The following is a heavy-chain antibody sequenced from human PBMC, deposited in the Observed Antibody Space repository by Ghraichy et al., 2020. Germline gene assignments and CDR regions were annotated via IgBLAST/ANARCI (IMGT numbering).Heavy chain of an antibody. Sequence: GGSLRLSCAASGFTFSTYGMHWVRQAPGRGLEYVSAIRSNGGETFYVNSVKGRFTISRDNSKNTPYLQVGSLGDEDMAVYYCARGPVAGRWYFDLWGRGTLVTVSS. V-gene: IGHV3-64*01. D-gene: IGHD6-19*01. CDR2: IRSNGGET. J-gene: IGHJ2*01. CDR3: ARGPVAGRWYFDL. CDR1: GFTFSTYG.